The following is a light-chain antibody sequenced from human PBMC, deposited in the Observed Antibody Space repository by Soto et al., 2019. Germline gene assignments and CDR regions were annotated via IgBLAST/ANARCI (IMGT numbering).Light chain of an antibody. CDR1: SSDVGGYNY. J-gene: IGLJ1*01. CDR2: EVS. V-gene: IGLV2-14*01. CDR3: SSYTSSSTPRV. Sequence: QSVLTHPASVSGSPGQSITISCTGTSSDVGGYNYVSWYQQHPGKAPKLMIYEVSNRPSGVSNRFSGSKSGNTASLTISGLQAEDEADYYCSSYTSSSTPRVFGTGTKVTV.